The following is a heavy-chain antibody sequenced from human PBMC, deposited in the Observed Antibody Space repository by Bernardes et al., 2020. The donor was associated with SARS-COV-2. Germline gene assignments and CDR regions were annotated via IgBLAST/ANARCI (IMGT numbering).Heavy chain of an antibody. V-gene: IGHV1-18*01. Sequence: ASVKVSCKASGYTFTSYGISWVRQAPGQGLEWMGWISAYNGNTNYAQKLQGRVTMTTDTSTSTAYMELRSLRSDDTAVYYCARDADRTMVRVVIIDTPDNWCEPWGQGALVTVSS. CDR1: GYTFTSYG. CDR2: ISAYNGNT. J-gene: IGHJ5*02. D-gene: IGHD3-10*01. CDR3: ARDADRTMVRVVIIDTPDNWCEP.